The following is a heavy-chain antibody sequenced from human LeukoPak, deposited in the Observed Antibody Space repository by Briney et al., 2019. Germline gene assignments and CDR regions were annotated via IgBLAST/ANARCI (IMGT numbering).Heavy chain of an antibody. CDR2: IYYSGST. CDR1: GGSISSSSYY. V-gene: IGHV4-39*07. Sequence: PSETLSLTCTVPGGSISSSSYYWGWIRQPPGKGLEWIGSIYYSGSTYYNPSLKSRVTISVDTSKNQFSLKLSSVTAADTAVYYCARDRGYCSGGSCYLTDYYYYYYMDVWGKGTTVTISS. CDR3: ARDRGYCSGGSCYLTDYYYYYYMDV. J-gene: IGHJ6*03. D-gene: IGHD2-15*01.